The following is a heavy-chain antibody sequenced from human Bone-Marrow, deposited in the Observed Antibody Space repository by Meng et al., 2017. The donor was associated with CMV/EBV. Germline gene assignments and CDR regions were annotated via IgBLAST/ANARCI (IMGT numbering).Heavy chain of an antibody. D-gene: IGHD2-15*01. V-gene: IGHV1-2*02. CDR3: ARDQGYFDP. Sequence: ASVKVSCKATGYTFTDYYIHWVRQAPGQGLEWMGWINAKTGGATFAQNFEGRVTMTRDSSISTVYMQLTRLTFEDTAVYYCARDQGYFDPWGQGNLVNVDS. CDR1: GYTFTDYY. J-gene: IGHJ5*02. CDR2: INAKTGGA.